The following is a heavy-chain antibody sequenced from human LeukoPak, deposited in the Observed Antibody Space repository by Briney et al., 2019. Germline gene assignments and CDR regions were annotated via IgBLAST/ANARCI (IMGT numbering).Heavy chain of an antibody. V-gene: IGHV4-39*01. J-gene: IGHJ3*02. CDR3: ARQPPYSSTFDI. CDR1: GASINRSSYS. D-gene: IGHD2-21*01. CDR2: MSHSESP. Sequence: PSETLSLTCTVSGASINRSSYSWAWLRQPPGKGLEWIGSMSHSESPYYNPSLRSRVTISVDTSKNQLSLRLTSVTAADRAVYYCARQPPYSSTFDIWGQGTMVTVSS.